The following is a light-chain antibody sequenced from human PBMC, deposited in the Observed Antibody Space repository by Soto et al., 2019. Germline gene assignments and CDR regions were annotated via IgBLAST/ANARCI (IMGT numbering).Light chain of an antibody. CDR3: QSYDSSLSGYV. V-gene: IGLV1-40*01. CDR2: ENN. J-gene: IGLJ1*01. Sequence: QSVLTQPPSVSEAPGQRVTISCTGSSSNIGAGYEAHWYQQVPGTAPKLLIYENNNRPSGVPDRFSGYKSGTSASLAITGLQDEDEAEYYCQSYDSSLSGYVFGTGTKLTVL. CDR1: SSNIGAGYE.